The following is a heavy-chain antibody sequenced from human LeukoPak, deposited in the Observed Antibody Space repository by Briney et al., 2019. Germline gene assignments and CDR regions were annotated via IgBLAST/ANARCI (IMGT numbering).Heavy chain of an antibody. CDR3: ARLPTFYYDSSGYHYDY. J-gene: IGHJ4*02. V-gene: IGHV3-23*01. CDR2: TAGSGISK. Sequence: PGGSLRLSCVASGFTFNNYAMSWVRQAPGRGLEWASSTAGSGISKDYADSVKGRFTISKDISKNTLYLQMDNLRAEDTGVYFCARLPTFYYDSSGYHYDYWGQGTLVTVSS. D-gene: IGHD3-22*01. CDR1: GFTFNNYA.